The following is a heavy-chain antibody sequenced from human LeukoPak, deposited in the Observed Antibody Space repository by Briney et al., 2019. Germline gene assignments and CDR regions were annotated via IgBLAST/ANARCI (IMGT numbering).Heavy chain of an antibody. CDR1: GGTFSIYA. V-gene: IGHV1-69*04. D-gene: IGHD3-22*01. CDR2: IIPILGIA. CDR3: ARGVSTLYYYDSSGYYGN. J-gene: IGHJ4*02. Sequence: SVKLSCKASGGTFSIYAISWVRQAPGQGLEWMGRIIPILGIANYAQKFQGRVTITADKSTSTAYMELSSLRSEDTAVYYCARGVSTLYYYDSSGYYGNWGQGTLVTVSS.